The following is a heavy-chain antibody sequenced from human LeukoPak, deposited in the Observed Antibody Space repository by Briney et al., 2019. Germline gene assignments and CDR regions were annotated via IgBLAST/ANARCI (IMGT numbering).Heavy chain of an antibody. CDR1: GGSISSYY. CDR2: IYYSGST. J-gene: IGHJ3*02. CDR3: ARDWPMVRGGGVFDI. Sequence: PSETLSPTCTVSGGSISSYYWSWIRQPPGKGLEWIGYIYYSGSTNYNPSLKSRVTISVDTSKNQFSLKLSSVTAADTAVYYCARDWPMVRGGGVFDIWGQGTMVTVSS. D-gene: IGHD3-10*01. V-gene: IGHV4-59*01.